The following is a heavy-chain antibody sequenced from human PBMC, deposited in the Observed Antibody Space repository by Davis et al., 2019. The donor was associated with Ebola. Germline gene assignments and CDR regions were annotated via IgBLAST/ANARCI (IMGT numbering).Heavy chain of an antibody. D-gene: IGHD6-13*01. J-gene: IGHJ5*02. V-gene: IGHV1-18*01. Sequence: AASVKVSCKASGYTFTRYGITWVRHAPGQGLEWMGWISAYNGNTNYAQNLQGRVTMTTDTSTSTAYMELRSLTSDDTAVYYCARDFGMITAAGTFDPWGQGTLVIVSS. CDR2: ISAYNGNT. CDR3: ARDFGMITAAGTFDP. CDR1: GYTFTRYG.